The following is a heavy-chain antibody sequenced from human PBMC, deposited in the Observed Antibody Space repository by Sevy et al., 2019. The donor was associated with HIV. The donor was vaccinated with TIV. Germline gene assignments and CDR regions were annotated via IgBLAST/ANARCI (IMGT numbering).Heavy chain of an antibody. CDR3: ARGEMATIMVQY. Sequence: GGSLRLSCAASGFTFSSYAMHWVRQAPGKGLEGVAVISYDGSNKYYADSVKGRFTISRDNSKNTLYLQMNSLRAEDTAVYYCARGEMATIMVQYWGQGTLVTVSS. CDR2: ISYDGSNK. V-gene: IGHV3-30-3*01. J-gene: IGHJ4*02. D-gene: IGHD5-12*01. CDR1: GFTFSSYA.